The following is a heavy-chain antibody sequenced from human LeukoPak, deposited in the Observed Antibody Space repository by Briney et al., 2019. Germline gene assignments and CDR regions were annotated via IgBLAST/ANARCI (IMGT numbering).Heavy chain of an antibody. CDR1: GYSISSGYY. D-gene: IGHD6-13*01. CDR2: IFHTGST. CDR3: ARDHSSSSXDY. Sequence: KPSETLSLTCTVSGYSISSGYYWAWIRQPPGKGLEWIGSIFHTGSTYHNPSLKSRVTTSVDTSKNQFSLKLNSVTAADTAVYYCARDHSSSSXDYXXQGTXVTVSS. V-gene: IGHV4-38-2*02. J-gene: IGHJ4*02.